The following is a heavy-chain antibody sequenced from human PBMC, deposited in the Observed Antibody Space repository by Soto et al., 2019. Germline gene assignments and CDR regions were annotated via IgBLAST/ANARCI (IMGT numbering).Heavy chain of an antibody. D-gene: IGHD2-15*01. CDR3: ARECSGGSCYSLGIQH. CDR1: GGSISSGGYY. CDR2: IYYSGST. V-gene: IGHV4-31*03. Sequence: SETLSLTCTVSGGSISSGGYYWSWIRQHPGKGLEWIGYIYYSGSTYYNPSLKSRVTISVDTSKNQFSLKLSSVTAADTAVYYSARECSGGSCYSLGIQHWGQGTLVTVSS. J-gene: IGHJ1*01.